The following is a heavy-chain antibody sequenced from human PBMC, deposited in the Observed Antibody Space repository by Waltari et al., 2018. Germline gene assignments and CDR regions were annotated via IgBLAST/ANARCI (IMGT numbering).Heavy chain of an antibody. CDR1: GGSISSSSYY. V-gene: IGHV4-39*07. J-gene: IGHJ4*02. CDR2: IYYSGRT. CDR3: ASSIAARPVDY. Sequence: QLQLQESGPGLVKPSETLSLTCTVSGGSISSSSYYWGWIRQPPGKGLEWIGSIYYSGRTYYNPSLKSRVTISVDTSKNQFSLKLSSVTTADTAVYYCASSIAARPVDYWGQGTLVTVSS. D-gene: IGHD6-6*01.